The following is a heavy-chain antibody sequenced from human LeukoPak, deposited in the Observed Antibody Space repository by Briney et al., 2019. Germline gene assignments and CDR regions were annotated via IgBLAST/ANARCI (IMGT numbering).Heavy chain of an antibody. D-gene: IGHD3-10*01. V-gene: IGHV3-7*05. CDR2: IKQDGSGK. Sequence: PGESLKISCVASGFTFSNYWMSWVRQAPGKGLEWVANIKQDGSGKYFVGSVKGRFTISRDNVKNSLYLQMNSLRAEDTAVYYCVRGSSGTAVRGVSWAWFDPWGQGTLVTVSS. CDR1: GFTFSNYW. CDR3: VRGSSGTAVRGVSWAWFDP. J-gene: IGHJ5*02.